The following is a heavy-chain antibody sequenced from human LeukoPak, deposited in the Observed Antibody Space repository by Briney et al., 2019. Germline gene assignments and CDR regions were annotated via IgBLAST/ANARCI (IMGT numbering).Heavy chain of an antibody. Sequence: SETLSLTCTVSGSSVSSGSYYWSWIRQPPGKGLEWIGYIYYSGSTNYNPSLKSRVTISVDTSKNQFSLKLSSVTAADTAVYYCARIFRFYDSSGYYFPFDYWGQGTLVTVSS. CDR2: IYYSGST. CDR3: ARIFRFYDSSGYYFPFDY. CDR1: GSSVSSGSYY. J-gene: IGHJ4*02. V-gene: IGHV4-61*01. D-gene: IGHD3-22*01.